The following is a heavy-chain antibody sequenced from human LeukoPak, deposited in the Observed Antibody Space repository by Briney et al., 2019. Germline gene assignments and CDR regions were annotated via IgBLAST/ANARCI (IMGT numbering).Heavy chain of an antibody. D-gene: IGHD5-18*01. CDR2: IIPIFGTA. Sequence: SVKVSCKASGGTFSSCAISWVRQAPGQGLEWMGGIIPIFGTANYAQKFQGRVTITTDESTSTAYMELSSLRSEDTAVYYCAREPIQVIREFDYWGQGTLVTVSS. V-gene: IGHV1-69*05. J-gene: IGHJ4*02. CDR1: GGTFSSCA. CDR3: AREPIQVIREFDY.